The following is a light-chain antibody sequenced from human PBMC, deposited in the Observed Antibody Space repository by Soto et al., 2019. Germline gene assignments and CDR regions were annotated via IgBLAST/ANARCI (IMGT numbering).Light chain of an antibody. CDR3: QQYNSYWT. CDR2: DAS. J-gene: IGKJ1*01. CDR1: QSISSW. V-gene: IGKV1-5*01. Sequence: DIQMTQSPSTLSASVGDRVTITCRASQSISSWLAWYQQKPGKAPKLMIYDASSSESGVPSRFSGSGSGTEFTLTISSLQPDDFATYYCQQYNSYWTLGQVTKV.